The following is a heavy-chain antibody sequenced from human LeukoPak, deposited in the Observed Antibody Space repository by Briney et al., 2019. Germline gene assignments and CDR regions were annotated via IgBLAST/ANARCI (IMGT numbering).Heavy chain of an antibody. CDR2: IYSGGST. CDR1: GFTVSTTY. V-gene: IGHV3-53*01. Sequence: GGSLRLSCAASGFTVSTTYMNWVRQAPGKGLEWVSVIYSGGSTYYADSVKGRFTISRDSSKNTLYLQMNSLRAEDTAVYYCTSEAAAGTSYYYGMDVWGQGTTVTVSS. CDR3: TSEAAAGTSYYYGMDV. J-gene: IGHJ6*02. D-gene: IGHD6-13*01.